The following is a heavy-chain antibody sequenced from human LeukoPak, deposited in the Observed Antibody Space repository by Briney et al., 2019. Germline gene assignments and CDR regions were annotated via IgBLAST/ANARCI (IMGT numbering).Heavy chain of an antibody. J-gene: IGHJ4*02. CDR2: IRYDGNNK. CDR3: AKDWGQRGVGASLDH. CDR1: GFTFSNYG. D-gene: IGHD1-26*01. Sequence: PGGSLRLSCGASGFTFSNYGMLWVRQAPGKGLDWVAFIRYDGNNKLYADSVMGRFTISRDNSKNTVDLQINSLRHEDTAVYYCAKDWGQRGVGASLDHWGQGTLVIVSS. V-gene: IGHV3-30*02.